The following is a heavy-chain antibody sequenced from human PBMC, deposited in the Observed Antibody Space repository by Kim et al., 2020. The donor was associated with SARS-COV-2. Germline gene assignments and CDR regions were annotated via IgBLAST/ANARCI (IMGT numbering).Heavy chain of an antibody. Sequence: ADSRKGRFTISRDNAKNTLYLEMNSLRAEDMAVYYCASGGNRSSRRAFDYWGQGTLVTVSS. V-gene: IGHV3-74*01. D-gene: IGHD6-13*01. CDR3: ASGGNRSSRRAFDY. J-gene: IGHJ4*02.